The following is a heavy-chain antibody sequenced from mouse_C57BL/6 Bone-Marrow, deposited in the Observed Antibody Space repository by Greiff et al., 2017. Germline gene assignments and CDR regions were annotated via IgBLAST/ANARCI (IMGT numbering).Heavy chain of an antibody. D-gene: IGHD2-13*01. J-gene: IGHJ3*01. V-gene: IGHV5-12*01. CDR3: ARHPYYGDFAY. CDR2: ISNGGGST. CDR1: GFTFSDYY. Sequence: EVMLVESGGGLVQPGGSLKLSCAASGFTFSDYYMYWVRQTPEKRLEWVAYISNGGGSTYYPDTVKGRFTISRDNAKNTLYLQMSRLKSEDTAMYYCARHPYYGDFAYWGQGTLVTVSA.